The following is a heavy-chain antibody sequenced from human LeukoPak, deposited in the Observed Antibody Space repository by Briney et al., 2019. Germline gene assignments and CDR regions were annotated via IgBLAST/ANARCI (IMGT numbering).Heavy chain of an antibody. CDR2: ISSSSSYI. CDR3: ARDGSYGDYSHFDY. D-gene: IGHD4-17*01. CDR1: GFTFSSYR. J-gene: IGHJ4*02. V-gene: IGHV3-21*01. Sequence: SGGSLRLSCAASGFTFSSYRMNWVRQAPGKGLEWVSSISSSSSYIYYADSVKGRFTISRDNAKNSLYLQMNSLRAEDTAVYYCARDGSYGDYSHFDYWGQGTLVTVSS.